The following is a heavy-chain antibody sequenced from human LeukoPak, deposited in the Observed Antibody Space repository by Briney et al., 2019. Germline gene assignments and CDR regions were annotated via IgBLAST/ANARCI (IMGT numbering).Heavy chain of an antibody. CDR1: GFTFSSYE. CDR3: AREMQWGAAGDC. V-gene: IGHV3-21*05. Sequence: PGGSLRLSCAASGFTFSSYELNWVRQAPGKGLEWVSYISSTSTYIYYADSVKGRFTISRDNVKNSLYLQMNSLRAEDTAVYYCAREMQWGAAGDCWGQGTLVTVSS. CDR2: ISSTSTYI. J-gene: IGHJ4*02. D-gene: IGHD6-13*01.